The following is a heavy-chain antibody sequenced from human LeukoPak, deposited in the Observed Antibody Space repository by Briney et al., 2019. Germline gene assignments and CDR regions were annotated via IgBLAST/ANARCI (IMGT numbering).Heavy chain of an antibody. CDR1: GYTFTSYG. CDR2: IRAYNGNT. Sequence: ASVKVSCKASGYTFTSYGISWVRQAPGQGLEWMGWIRAYNGNTNYAQKLQGRVTMTTDTSTSTAYMELRSLRSDDTAVYYCAREYSGYDPAPIQYWFDPWGQGTLVTVSS. V-gene: IGHV1-18*01. J-gene: IGHJ5*02. CDR3: AREYSGYDPAPIQYWFDP. D-gene: IGHD5-12*01.